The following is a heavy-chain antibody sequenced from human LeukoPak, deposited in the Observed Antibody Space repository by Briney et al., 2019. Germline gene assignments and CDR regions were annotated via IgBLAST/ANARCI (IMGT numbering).Heavy chain of an antibody. V-gene: IGHV4-59*01. CDR1: CGSISNFY. CDR3: ARVGDGGHLNY. Sequence: PSETLSLTCPVSCGSISNFYWSWIRQPPGEGLEWIGYIYYSGSTNYNPSLKSRVTISVDTSKNQFSLWLSSVTAADTAVYFCARVGDGGHLNYWGQGTLVTVSS. D-gene: IGHD2-15*01. J-gene: IGHJ4*02. CDR2: IYYSGST.